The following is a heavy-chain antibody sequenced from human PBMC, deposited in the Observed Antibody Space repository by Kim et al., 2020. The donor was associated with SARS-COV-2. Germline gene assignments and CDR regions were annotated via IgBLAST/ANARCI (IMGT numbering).Heavy chain of an antibody. J-gene: IGHJ4*02. Sequence: RFTISRDNAKNSLYLQMNSLRDEDTAVYYCARDEGLPYCDYVSEEYYFDYWGQGTLVTVSS. D-gene: IGHD4-17*01. V-gene: IGHV3-48*02. CDR3: ARDEGLPYCDYVSEEYYFDY.